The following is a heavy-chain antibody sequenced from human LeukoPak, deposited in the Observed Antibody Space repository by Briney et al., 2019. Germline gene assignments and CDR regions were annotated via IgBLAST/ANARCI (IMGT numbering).Heavy chain of an antibody. CDR2: IYTSEST. D-gene: IGHD1-26*01. J-gene: IGHJ4*02. V-gene: IGHV4-4*09. CDR3: ARLLSGSRGHFDY. Sequence: KSSETLSLTCTVSGGSFTSYYWSWIRQPPGKGLEWIGYIYTSESTNYNPSLKSRVTISVDTSENQFSLKLSSVTAADTAVYYCARLLSGSRGHFDYWGQGTLVTVSS. CDR1: GGSFTSYY.